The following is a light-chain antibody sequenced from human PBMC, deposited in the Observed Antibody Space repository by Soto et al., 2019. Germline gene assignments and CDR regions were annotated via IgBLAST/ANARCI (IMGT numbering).Light chain of an antibody. V-gene: IGKV1-39*01. Sequence: DIQMTQSPSSLSASVGEGVTITCRASQSISSYLNWYQQKPGKAPKLLIYAASSLQSGVPSRFSGSGSGTAFTLTISSLQPEDFATYYCQQSYSTPITLGQGTRLEIK. CDR3: QQSYSTPIT. CDR1: QSISSY. CDR2: AAS. J-gene: IGKJ5*01.